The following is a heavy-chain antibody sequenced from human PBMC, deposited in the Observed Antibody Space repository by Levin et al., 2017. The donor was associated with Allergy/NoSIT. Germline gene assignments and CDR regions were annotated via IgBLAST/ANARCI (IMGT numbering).Heavy chain of an antibody. D-gene: IGHD3-10*01. J-gene: IGHJ4*02. Sequence: SETLSLTCTVSGGSFITSSYFWAWIRQPPGTGLEWLGSIYYSGTTYYNPSLKSRLTISIDTSTNQFSLKLRSVTAADTAVYYCARHTALLWFEELVFDSWGQGKLVAASS. V-gene: IGHV4-39*01. CDR3: ARHTALLWFEELVFDS. CDR1: GGSFITSSYF. CDR2: IYYSGTT.